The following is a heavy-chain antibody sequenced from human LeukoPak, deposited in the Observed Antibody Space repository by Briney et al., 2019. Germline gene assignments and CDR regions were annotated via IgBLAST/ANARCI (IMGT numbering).Heavy chain of an antibody. CDR1: GCTFSHYG. CDR3: AKSCLDTYYDTLTGSDY. V-gene: IGHV3-30*18. D-gene: IGHD3-9*01. Sequence: GGAVRLSCAASGCTFSHYGMHGVRQAAGKGRAGVEIIYYEGSNKYDADSEKGRFISSRDNSKNTLYLKMNSLRAEDTAVYYCAKSCLDTYYDTLTGSDYWGQGTLVTVS. CDR2: IYYEGSNK. J-gene: IGHJ4*02.